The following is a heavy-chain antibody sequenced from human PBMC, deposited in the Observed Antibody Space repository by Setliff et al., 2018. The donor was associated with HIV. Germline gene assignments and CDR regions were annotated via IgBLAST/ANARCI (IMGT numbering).Heavy chain of an antibody. CDR2: IFPRIGTT. V-gene: IGHV1-69*06. D-gene: IGHD2-15*01. Sequence: GASVKVSCKASDDTFTRFGISWVRQAPGQGLEWVGAIFPRIGTTNHAQKFQGRVTITADKSISTVYMDLNSLKSEDTAVYYCAEVTCSPDSCFLDYWGQGTLVTVSS. J-gene: IGHJ4*02. CDR3: AEVTCSPDSCFLDY. CDR1: DDTFTRFG.